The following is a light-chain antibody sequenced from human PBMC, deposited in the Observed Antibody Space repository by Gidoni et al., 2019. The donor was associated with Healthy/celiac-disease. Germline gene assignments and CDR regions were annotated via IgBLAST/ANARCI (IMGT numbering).Light chain of an antibody. CDR1: QRVSSSY. Sequence: EIVLTQSPGTLSLSPGESATLSCMASQRVSSSYLAWYQQKPGQAPRLLIYGASSRATGIPDRFSGSGSGTDFTLTISRLEPEDFAVYYCQQYGSSPVTFGPGTKVDIK. V-gene: IGKV3-20*01. CDR3: QQYGSSPVT. CDR2: GAS. J-gene: IGKJ3*01.